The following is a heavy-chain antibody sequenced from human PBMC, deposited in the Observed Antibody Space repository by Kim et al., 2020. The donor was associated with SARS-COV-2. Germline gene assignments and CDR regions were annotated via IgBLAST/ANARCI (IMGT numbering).Heavy chain of an antibody. CDR3: ARDSPQAYCGGDCYSGGGAFDI. V-gene: IGHV3-21*01. CDR1: GFTFSSYS. Sequence: GGSLRLSCAASGFTFSSYSMNWVRQAPGKGLEWVSSISSSSSYIYYADSVKGRFTISRDNAKNSLYLQMNSLRAEDTAVYYCARDSPQAYCGGDCYSGGGAFDIWGQGTMVTVSS. J-gene: IGHJ3*02. CDR2: ISSSSSYI. D-gene: IGHD2-21*02.